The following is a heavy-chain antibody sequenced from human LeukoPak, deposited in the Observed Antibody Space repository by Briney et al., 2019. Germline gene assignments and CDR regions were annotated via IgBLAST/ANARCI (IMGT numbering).Heavy chain of an antibody. CDR2: IYYSGST. Sequence: PSETLSLTCTVSGGSVSSGSYYWSWIRQPPGKGLEWIGYIYYSGSTNYNPSLKSRVTISVDTSKNQFSLKLSSVTAADTAVYYCARGDIVATILYFDYWGQGTLVTVSS. D-gene: IGHD5-12*01. CDR1: GGSVSSGSYY. CDR3: ARGDIVATILYFDY. V-gene: IGHV4-61*01. J-gene: IGHJ4*02.